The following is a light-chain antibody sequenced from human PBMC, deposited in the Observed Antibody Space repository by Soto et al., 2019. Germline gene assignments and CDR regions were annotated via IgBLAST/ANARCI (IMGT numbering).Light chain of an antibody. J-gene: IGKJ5*01. CDR2: DAS. CDR3: RHYYNYPIS. CDR1: QSISSW. Sequence: DIQMTQSPSTLSASVGDRVTITCRASQSISSWLAWYQQKPGRAPNLLSYDASTLESGVPSRFSGSGSGTEFTLNISSLQPDDFATSYCRHYYNYPISFGQGTRLEIK. V-gene: IGKV1-5*03.